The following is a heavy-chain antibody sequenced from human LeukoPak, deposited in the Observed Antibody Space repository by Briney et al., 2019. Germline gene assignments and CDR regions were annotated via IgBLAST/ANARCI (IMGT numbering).Heavy chain of an antibody. J-gene: IGHJ4*02. D-gene: IGHD1-26*01. CDR2: IYHSGST. CDR1: GGSISSGGYY. CDR3: AREMGATVFDS. Sequence: PSETLSLTCTVSGGSISSGGYYWSWIRQPPGKGLEWIGYIYHSGSTYYNPSLKSRVTISVDTSKNQFSLKLRSVTAADTAVYYCAREMGATVFDSWGRGALVTVSS. V-gene: IGHV4-30-2*02.